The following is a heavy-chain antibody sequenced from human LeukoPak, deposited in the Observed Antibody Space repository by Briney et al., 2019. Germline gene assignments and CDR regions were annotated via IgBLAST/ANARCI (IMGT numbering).Heavy chain of an antibody. CDR2: IIPILGIA. CDR1: GGTFSSYA. Sequence: SVKVSCKASGGTFSSYAISWVRQAPGQGLEWMGRIIPILGIANYAQKFQGRVTITADKSTSTAYMELSSLRSEDTAVYYCARGLVALYNWFDPWGQGTLVTVSS. D-gene: IGHD2-2*01. V-gene: IGHV1-69*04. CDR3: ARGLVALYNWFDP. J-gene: IGHJ5*02.